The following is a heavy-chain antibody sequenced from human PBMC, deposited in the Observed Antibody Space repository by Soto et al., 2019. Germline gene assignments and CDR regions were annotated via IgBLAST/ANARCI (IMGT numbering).Heavy chain of an antibody. CDR3: ARDFRGRGYYYGMDV. D-gene: IGHD3-10*01. J-gene: IGHJ6*02. Sequence: QVQLQESGPGLVKPSQTLSLTCTVSGGSISSGGYYWSWIRQHPGKGLEWIGYIYYSGRTYYNPSLKSRVTISVDPSKNQLSLKLSSVTAADTAVYYCARDFRGRGYYYGMDVWGQGTTVTVSS. V-gene: IGHV4-31*03. CDR1: GGSISSGGYY. CDR2: IYYSGRT.